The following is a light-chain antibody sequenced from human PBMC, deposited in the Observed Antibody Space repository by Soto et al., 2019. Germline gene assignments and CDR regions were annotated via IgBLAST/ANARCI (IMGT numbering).Light chain of an antibody. CDR3: QQYGRSPLT. CDR1: QSVSSNS. J-gene: IGKJ4*01. V-gene: IGKV3-20*01. Sequence: EIVLTRSPGTLSLSPGERATLSCRASQSVSSNSLAWYLQRPGQAPRLLIYATSIRATGIPDRFSASGSGTDFTLSINRLEPEDFAVYYCQQYGRSPLTFGGGTKVEIK. CDR2: ATS.